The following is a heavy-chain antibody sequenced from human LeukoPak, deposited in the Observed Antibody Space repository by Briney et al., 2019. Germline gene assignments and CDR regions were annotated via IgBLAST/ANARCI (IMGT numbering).Heavy chain of an antibody. CDR1: GFTFSSYA. J-gene: IGHJ3*02. V-gene: IGHV3-23*01. CDR2: ISHSGGST. D-gene: IGHD2-21*01. CDR3: AKGRGIASGAFDI. Sequence: GGSLRLSCIASGFTFSSYAMNWVRQAPGKGLEWVSGISHSGGSTYYADSVKGRFTISRDNSENTLYLQMDSLRAEDTAVFYCAKGRGIASGAFDIWGQGTMVIVSS.